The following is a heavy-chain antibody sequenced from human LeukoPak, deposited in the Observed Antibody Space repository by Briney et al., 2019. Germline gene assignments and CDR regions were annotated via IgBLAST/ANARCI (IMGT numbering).Heavy chain of an antibody. CDR2: ISYDGSNK. D-gene: IGHD4-23*01. CDR3: AKRDYGGTYNWFDP. V-gene: IGHV3-30*18. J-gene: IGHJ5*02. Sequence: GRSLRLSCAASGFTFSSYGMHWVRQAPGKGLEWVAVISYDGSNKYYADSVKGRFTISRDNSKNTLYLQMNSLRAEDTAVYYCAKRDYGGTYNWFDPWGQGTLVTVSS. CDR1: GFTFSSYG.